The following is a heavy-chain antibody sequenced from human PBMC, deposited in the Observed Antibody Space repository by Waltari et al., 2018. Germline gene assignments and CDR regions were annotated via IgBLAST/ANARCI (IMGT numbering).Heavy chain of an antibody. J-gene: IGHJ4*02. V-gene: IGHV3-15*01. CDR3: TSSIVGAIGIDY. CDR2: IKSKTDGGTT. D-gene: IGHD1-26*01. Sequence: EVQLVESGGGLVKPGGSLRLSCAASGFTFSNAWMSWVRQAPGKGLEWVGRIKSKTDGGTTDYAAPVKGRFTISRDDSKNTLYLQMNSLKTEDTAVYYCTSSIVGAIGIDYWGQGTLVTVSS. CDR1: GFTFSNAW.